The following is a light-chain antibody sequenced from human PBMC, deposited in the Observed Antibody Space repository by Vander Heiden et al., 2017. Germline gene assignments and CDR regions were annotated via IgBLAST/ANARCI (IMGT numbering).Light chain of an antibody. CDR2: EDS. Sequence: SYELTQPPSVPVSPAHTASITCSGNPLPKKYAYWYQQKSGQAPVLVIYEDSKRPSGIPERFSGSSSGTTATVTNSGAQVEEEADYYCYSTDSRGNRRVFGGGTKLTVL. CDR3: YSTDSRGNRRV. CDR1: PLPKKY. J-gene: IGLJ3*02. V-gene: IGLV3-10*01.